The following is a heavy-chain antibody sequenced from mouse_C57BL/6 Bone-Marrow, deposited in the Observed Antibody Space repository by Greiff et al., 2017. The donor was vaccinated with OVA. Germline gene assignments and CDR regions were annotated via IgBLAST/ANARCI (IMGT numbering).Heavy chain of an antibody. V-gene: IGHV5-6*01. CDR1: GFTFSSYG. J-gene: IGHJ3*01. CDR2: ISSGGSYT. D-gene: IGHD1-1*02. CDR3: ARGWEFAY. Sequence: EVMLVESGGDLVKPGGSLKLSCAASGFTFSSYGMSWVRQTPDKRLEWVATISSGGSYTYYPDSVKGRFTISSDNAKNTLYLQMSSLKSEDTAMYYCARGWEFAYWGQGTLVTVSA.